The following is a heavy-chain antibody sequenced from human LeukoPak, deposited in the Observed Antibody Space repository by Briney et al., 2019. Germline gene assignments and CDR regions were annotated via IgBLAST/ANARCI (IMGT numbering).Heavy chain of an antibody. D-gene: IGHD3-22*01. CDR3: ARSYYYDRSGYYHDAFDI. Sequence: ASVKVSCKASGYTFTGYYMHWVRQAPGQGLEWMGWINPNSGGTNYAQKFQGRVTMTRDTSISTAYMELSRLRSDDTAVYYCARSYYYDRSGYYHDAFDIWGQGTMVTVSS. J-gene: IGHJ3*02. CDR2: INPNSGGT. V-gene: IGHV1-2*02. CDR1: GYTFTGYY.